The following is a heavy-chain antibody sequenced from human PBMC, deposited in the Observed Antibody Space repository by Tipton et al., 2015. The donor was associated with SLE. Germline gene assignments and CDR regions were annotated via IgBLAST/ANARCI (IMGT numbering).Heavy chain of an antibody. Sequence: TLSLTCTVSGGSISSSTYYWGWIRQPPGKGLEWIGSIYSSGITYFNPSLKGRPTISADTSKNQFSLKLSSVTAADTAVYYCVRVPKMGAWRLSFDFWGQGTQVTVSS. J-gene: IGHJ4*02. CDR2: IYSSGIT. V-gene: IGHV4-39*07. D-gene: IGHD3-16*01. CDR3: VRVPKMGAWRLSFDF. CDR1: GGSISSSTYY.